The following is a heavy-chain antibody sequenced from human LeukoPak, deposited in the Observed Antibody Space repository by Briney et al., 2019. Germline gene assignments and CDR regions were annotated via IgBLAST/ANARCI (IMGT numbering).Heavy chain of an antibody. Sequence: ASVKVSCKASGYTFTSYGISWVRQAPGPGLEWMGLISAYNGNTNYAQKLQGRVTMTTDTSTSQAEMDLRSLRSDDTAVYYCARGGAVPGTLNNWFDPWGQGTLVTISS. CDR1: GYTFTSYG. J-gene: IGHJ5*02. CDR3: ARGGAVPGTLNNWFDP. CDR2: ISAYNGNT. D-gene: IGHD6-19*01. V-gene: IGHV1-18*01.